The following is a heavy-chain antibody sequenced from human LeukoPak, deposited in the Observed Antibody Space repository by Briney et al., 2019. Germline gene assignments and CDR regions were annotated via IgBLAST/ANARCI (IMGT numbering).Heavy chain of an antibody. J-gene: IGHJ5*02. CDR3: ARGERDWFDP. CDR1: GGSISSGSYY. CDR2: IYTSGST. V-gene: IGHV4-61*02. Sequence: SQTLSLTCTVSGGSISSGSYYWSWIRQPAGKGLEWIGRIYTSGSTNYNPSLKSRVTISVDTSKNQFSLKLSSVTAADTAVYYCARGERDWFDPWGQGTLVTVSS.